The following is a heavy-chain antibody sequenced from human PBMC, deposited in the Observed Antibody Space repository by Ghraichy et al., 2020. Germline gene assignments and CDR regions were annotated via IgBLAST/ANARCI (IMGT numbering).Heavy chain of an antibody. CDR1: GGSISSYY. J-gene: IGHJ4*02. V-gene: IGHV4-59*01. CDR2: IYSSGTT. Sequence: SETLSLTCTVSGGSISSYYWSWIRQPPGKGLEWIGYIYSSGTTNYNPSLKSRVTISVDTSKNQFSLKLSSVTAADTAVYYCARGSGKLVARLDYWGQGTLVTVAS. CDR3: ARGSGKLVARLDY. D-gene: IGHD6-6*01.